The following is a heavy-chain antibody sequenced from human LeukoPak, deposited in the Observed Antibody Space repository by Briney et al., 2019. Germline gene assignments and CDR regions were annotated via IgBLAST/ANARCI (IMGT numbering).Heavy chain of an antibody. D-gene: IGHD2-21*02. CDR1: GFTFGSYA. Sequence: GGSLRLSCAASGFTFGSYAMHWVRQAPGKGLEWVAVISYDGSNKYYADSVKGRFTISRDNSKNTLYLQMNSLRAEDTAVYYCARLVVVTAISFDYWGQGTLVTVSS. CDR2: ISYDGSNK. CDR3: ARLVVVTAISFDY. J-gene: IGHJ4*02. V-gene: IGHV3-30*01.